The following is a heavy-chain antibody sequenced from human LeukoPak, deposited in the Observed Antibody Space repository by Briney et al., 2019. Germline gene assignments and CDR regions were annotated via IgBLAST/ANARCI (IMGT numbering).Heavy chain of an antibody. CDR2: ISSSGATR. D-gene: IGHD6-13*01. CDR3: ATYRGYPVDY. V-gene: IGHV3-48*03. J-gene: IGHJ4*02. CDR1: GFTFSSYE. Sequence: GGSLRLSCAASGFTFSSYEMNWVRQAPGKGLEWVSYISSSGATRHYADSVKGRFSSSRDNAKNSLYLQINSLRAEDTAVYYCATYRGYPVDYWGQGTQVTVSS.